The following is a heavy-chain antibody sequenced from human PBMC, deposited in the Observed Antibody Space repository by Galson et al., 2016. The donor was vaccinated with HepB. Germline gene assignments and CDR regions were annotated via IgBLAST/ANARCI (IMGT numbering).Heavy chain of an antibody. D-gene: IGHD3-9*01. CDR2: ISSSSDTV. Sequence: SLRLSCAASGITFSTSNMNWVRQAPGKGLEWVSYISSSSDTVHDADSVRGRFTISRDNAKNSLFLQMNSLRAEDTAVYFCARGGWHSVTGYALDYWGQGTLVTVSS. CDR3: ARGGWHSVTGYALDY. J-gene: IGHJ4*02. CDR1: GITFSTSN. V-gene: IGHV3-48*01.